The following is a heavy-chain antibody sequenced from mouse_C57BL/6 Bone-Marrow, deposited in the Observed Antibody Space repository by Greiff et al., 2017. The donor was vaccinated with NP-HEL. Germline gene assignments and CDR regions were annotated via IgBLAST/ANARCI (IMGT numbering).Heavy chain of an antibody. D-gene: IGHD1-1*01. J-gene: IGHJ2*01. CDR1: GYTFTDYY. CDR2: INPYNGGT. Sequence: EVQVVESGPVLVKPGASVKMSCKASGYTFTDYYMNWVKQSHGKSLEWIGVINPYNGGTSYNQKFKGKATLTVYKSSSTAYMELNSLTSEDSAVYYCAAKPHYYGSSYNYWGQGTTLTVSS. V-gene: IGHV1-19*01. CDR3: AAKPHYYGSSYNY.